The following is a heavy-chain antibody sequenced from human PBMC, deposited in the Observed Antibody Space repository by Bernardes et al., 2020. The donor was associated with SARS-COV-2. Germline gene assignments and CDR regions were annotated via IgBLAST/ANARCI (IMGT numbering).Heavy chain of an antibody. D-gene: IGHD3-10*02. V-gene: IGHV3-23*01. CDR1: GFSCGSYA. J-gene: IGHJ6*02. CDR3: AKNNLRSGTYYYAMDV. CDR2: ISGGGLST. Sequence: GGSLRLSCAASGFSCGSYAMSWVRQAPGKGLEWVSAISGGGLSTYHADSVKGRISISRDNSKNTLYLQMNTLRAEDTAIYYCAKNNLRSGTYYYAMDVWGQGTTVTVSS.